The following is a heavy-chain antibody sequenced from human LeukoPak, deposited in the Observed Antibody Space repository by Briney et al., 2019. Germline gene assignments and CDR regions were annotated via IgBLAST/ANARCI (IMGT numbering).Heavy chain of an antibody. CDR3: AKESRDLEWLLYPFDY. D-gene: IGHD3-3*01. CDR2: ISGSGGST. Sequence: ETLSLTCAVSGYSISSGYYWGWIRQPPGKGLEWVSAISGSGGSTYYADSVKGRFTISRDNSKNTLYLQMNSLRAEDTAVYYCAKESRDLEWLLYPFDYWGQGTLVTVSS. CDR1: GYSISSGYY. V-gene: IGHV3-23*01. J-gene: IGHJ4*02.